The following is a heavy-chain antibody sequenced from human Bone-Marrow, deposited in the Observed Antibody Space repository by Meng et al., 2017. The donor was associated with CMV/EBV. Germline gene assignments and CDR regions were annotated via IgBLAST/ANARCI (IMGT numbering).Heavy chain of an antibody. V-gene: IGHV4-59*01. D-gene: IGHD5-12*01. J-gene: IGHJ4*02. CDR1: GGSISSYY. Sequence: SETLSLTCTVSGGSISSYYWSWIRQPPGKGLEWIGYIYYSGSTNYNPSLKSRVTISVDTSKNQFSLKLSSVTAADTAVYYCARGRSSGSTPFDYWGQGTLVTVSS. CDR2: IYYSGST. CDR3: ARGRSSGSTPFDY.